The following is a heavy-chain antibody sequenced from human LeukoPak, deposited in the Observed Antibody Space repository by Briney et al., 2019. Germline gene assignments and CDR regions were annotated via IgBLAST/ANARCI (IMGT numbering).Heavy chain of an antibody. CDR3: ARGPGQWLAWDLPNWFDP. CDR2: INHSGST. Sequence: SETLSLTCAVYGGSFSGYYWSWIRQPPGKGLEWIGEINHSGSTNYNPSLKSRVTISVDTSKNQFSLKLSSVTAADTAVYYCARGPGQWLAWDLPNWFDPWGQGTLVTVSS. J-gene: IGHJ5*02. V-gene: IGHV4-34*01. CDR1: GGSFSGYY. D-gene: IGHD6-19*01.